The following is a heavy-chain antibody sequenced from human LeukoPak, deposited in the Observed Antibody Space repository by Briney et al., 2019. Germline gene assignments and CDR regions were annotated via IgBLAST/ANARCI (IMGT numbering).Heavy chain of an antibody. D-gene: IGHD6-19*01. CDR1: GFTFSSYS. J-gene: IGHJ3*02. CDR2: ISSSSSYI. V-gene: IGHV3-21*01. CDR3: AISGADAFDI. Sequence: GGSLRLSCAASGFTFSSYSMNWVRQAPGKGLEWVSSISSSSSYIYYADSVKGRFTISRDNAKNSPYLQMNSLRAEDTAVYYCAISGADAFDIWGQGTMVTVSS.